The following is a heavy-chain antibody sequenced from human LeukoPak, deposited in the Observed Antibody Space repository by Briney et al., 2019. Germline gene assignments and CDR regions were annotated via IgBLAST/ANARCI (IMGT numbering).Heavy chain of an antibody. V-gene: IGHV4-34*01. Sequence: SETLSLTCAVCGGSFSGYYWSWIRQPPGKGLEWIGEINHSGSTNYNPSLKSRVTISVDTSKNQFSLKLSSVTAADTAVYYCARGPRITYYYDSSGSPDFDYWGQGTLVTVSS. J-gene: IGHJ4*02. CDR2: INHSGST. CDR1: GGSFSGYY. CDR3: ARGPRITYYYDSSGSPDFDY. D-gene: IGHD3-22*01.